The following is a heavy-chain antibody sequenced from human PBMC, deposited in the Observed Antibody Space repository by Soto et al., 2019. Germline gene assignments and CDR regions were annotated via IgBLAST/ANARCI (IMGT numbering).Heavy chain of an antibody. CDR1: GYSFTSSW. D-gene: IGHD1-26*01. J-gene: IGHJ5*02. V-gene: IGHV5-51*01. Sequence: GESLKISCKGSGYSFTSSWIGWVRQMPGEGLEWVGIIHPGDSDTRYSPSFQGQVTISVDKSISTAYLQWSSLKASDTAMYYCAKWPVGASRNWFDPWGQGTLVTVSS. CDR3: AKWPVGASRNWFDP. CDR2: IHPGDSDT.